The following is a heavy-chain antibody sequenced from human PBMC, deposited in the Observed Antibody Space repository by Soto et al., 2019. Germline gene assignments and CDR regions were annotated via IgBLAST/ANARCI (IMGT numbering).Heavy chain of an antibody. CDR1: GFTFSSYA. V-gene: IGHV3-23*01. CDR2: ISGSGGST. J-gene: IGHJ3*02. CDR3: AKENALDDAFDI. Sequence: EVQLLESGGGLVQPGGSLRLSCAASGFTFSSYAMSWVRQAPGKGLEWVSAISGSGGSTYYADSVKGRFTISRDNSKNTLYLQMNSLRAKYTAVYYCAKENALDDAFDIWGQGTMVTVSS.